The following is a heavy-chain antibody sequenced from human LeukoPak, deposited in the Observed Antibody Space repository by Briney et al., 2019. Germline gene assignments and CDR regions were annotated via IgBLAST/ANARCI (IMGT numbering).Heavy chain of an antibody. D-gene: IGHD6-13*01. Sequence: SETLSLTCTVSGGSISSYYWSWLRQPPGKGLEWIGYIYYSGSTNYNPSPNSRVTISLDTSKNQFSLKLSSVPPADPAVYYCARRAPPRSSSWYGYSYYGMDVWGQGTTVTVS. CDR2: IYYSGST. V-gene: IGHV4-59*08. CDR3: ARRAPPRSSSWYGYSYYGMDV. J-gene: IGHJ6*01. CDR1: GGSISSYY.